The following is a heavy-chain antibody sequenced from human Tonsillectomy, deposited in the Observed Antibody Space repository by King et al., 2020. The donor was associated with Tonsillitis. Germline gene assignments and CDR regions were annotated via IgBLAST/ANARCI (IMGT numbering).Heavy chain of an antibody. CDR2: ISWSSGSI. D-gene: IGHD4-17*01. CDR1: GFTFDDYS. CDR3: ARGPLNGHYVGYFDC. J-gene: IGHJ4*02. V-gene: IGHV3-9*01. Sequence: VQLVESGGGLVQPGRSLRLSCAASGFTFDDYSMHWVRQAPGKGLEWVSGISWSSGSIGYADSVKGRFTISRDNAKNSLYLQMNSLRFEDTALYFCARGPLNGHYVGYFDCWGQGTLVTVSS.